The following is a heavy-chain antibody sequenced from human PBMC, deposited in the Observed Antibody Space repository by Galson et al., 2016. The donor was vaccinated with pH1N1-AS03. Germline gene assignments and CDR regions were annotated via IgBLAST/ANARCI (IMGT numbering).Heavy chain of an antibody. J-gene: IGHJ5*02. D-gene: IGHD1-7*01. Sequence: SLRLSCAASGLIFSAYPMNWVRQAPGKGLEWVSFIGTSSTYIYYADSVKGRFTISRDNMKKSLYLQLNSLRAEDTGIYYCARDRGWNYGGLDLWGQGTLVTVSS. CDR2: IGTSSTYI. CDR3: ARDRGWNYGGLDL. CDR1: GLIFSAYP. V-gene: IGHV3-21*01.